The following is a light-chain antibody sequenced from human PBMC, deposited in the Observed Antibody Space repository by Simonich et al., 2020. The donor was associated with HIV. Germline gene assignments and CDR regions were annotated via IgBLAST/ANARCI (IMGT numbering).Light chain of an antibody. J-gene: IGKJ2*01. Sequence: DIQMTQPPSTLSASVGDRVTITCLASQSISSWLAWYQQKPGKAPKLLIYKASSLESGVPSRFSGSGSGTEFTLTISSLQPDDFATYYCQQYNSYPYTFGQGTKLEIK. CDR1: QSISSW. CDR2: KAS. CDR3: QQYNSYPYT. V-gene: IGKV1-5*03.